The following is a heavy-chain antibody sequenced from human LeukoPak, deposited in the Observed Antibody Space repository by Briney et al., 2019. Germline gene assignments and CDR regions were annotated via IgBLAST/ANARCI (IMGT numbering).Heavy chain of an antibody. CDR2: ISGSGGST. D-gene: IGHD4-17*01. V-gene: IGHV3-23*01. Sequence: PGGSLRLSCAASGFTFSSYAMSWVRQAPGKGLEWVSAISGSGGSTYYADPVKGRFTISRDNSKNTLYLQMNSLRAEDTAVYYCAKWAWDYGDYGVFDYWGQGTLVTVSS. CDR3: AKWAWDYGDYGVFDY. CDR1: GFTFSSYA. J-gene: IGHJ4*02.